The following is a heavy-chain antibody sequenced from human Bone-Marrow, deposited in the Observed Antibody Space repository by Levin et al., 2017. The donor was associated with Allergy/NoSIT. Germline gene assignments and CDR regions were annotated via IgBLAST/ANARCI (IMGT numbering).Heavy chain of an antibody. V-gene: IGHV4-4*07. CDR1: GGSISNYF. CDR2: IYSSGNT. CDR3: ARSQKDLGRQLDY. J-gene: IGHJ4*02. D-gene: IGHD6-6*01. Sequence: NASETLSLTCTVSGGSISNYFWTWIRQPAGKGLEWIGRIYSSGNTNYNPSLKSRVTMSVDTSKNQFSLKLNSVTAADTAVYYCARSQKDLGRQLDYWGQGTLVTVSS.